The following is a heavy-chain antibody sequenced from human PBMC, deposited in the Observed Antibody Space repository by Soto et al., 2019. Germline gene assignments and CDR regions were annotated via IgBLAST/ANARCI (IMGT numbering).Heavy chain of an antibody. CDR3: ASGIQLWLRRINNGYSG. D-gene: IGHD5-18*01. CDR2: IIPIFGTA. CDR1: GGTFSSYA. J-gene: IGHJ4*02. V-gene: IGHV1-69*13. Sequence: VASVKVSCKASGGTFSSYAISWVRQAPGQGLEWMGGIIPIFGTANYAQRFQDRVTITADESTNTVYMELSSLRSEDTAVYFCASGIQLWLRRINNGYSGWGQGTLVTVSS.